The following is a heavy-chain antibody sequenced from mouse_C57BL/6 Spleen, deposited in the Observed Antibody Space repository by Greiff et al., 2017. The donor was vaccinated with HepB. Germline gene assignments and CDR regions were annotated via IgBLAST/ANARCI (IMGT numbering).Heavy chain of an antibody. V-gene: IGHV5-17*01. D-gene: IGHD4-1*01. CDR3: ARPLGRAMDY. CDR2: ISSGSSTI. CDR1: GFTFSDYG. J-gene: IGHJ4*01. Sequence: EVNVVESGGGLVKPGGSLKLSCAASGFTFSDYGMHWVRQAPEKGLEWVAYISSGSSTIYYADTVKGRFTISRDNAKNTLFLQMTSLRSEDTAMYYCARPLGRAMDYWGQGTSVTVSS.